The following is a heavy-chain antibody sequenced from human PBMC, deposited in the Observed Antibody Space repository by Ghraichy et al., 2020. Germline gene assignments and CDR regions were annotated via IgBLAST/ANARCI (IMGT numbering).Heavy chain of an antibody. D-gene: IGHD4-17*01. Sequence: GGSLRLSCAASGFTFSVYNMNWVRQAPGKGLEWVSSISSSSTYIYYADSVKGRFTISRDNAKNSLYLQMNSLRAEDTAVYYCARDDKGTTVTTQDYWGQGTLVTVSS. CDR1: GFTFSVYN. J-gene: IGHJ4*02. CDR3: ARDDKGTTVTTQDY. CDR2: ISSSSTYI. V-gene: IGHV3-21*01.